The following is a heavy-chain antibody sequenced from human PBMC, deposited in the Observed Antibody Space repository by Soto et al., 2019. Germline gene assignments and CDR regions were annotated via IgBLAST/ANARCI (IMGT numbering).Heavy chain of an antibody. J-gene: IGHJ6*02. CDR3: ARGLGDPIYYYYYGMDV. CDR2: IYHSGST. CDR1: GGSISSSNW. Sequence: QVQLQESGPGLVKPSGTLSLTCAVSGGSISSSNWWSWVRQPPGKGLEWIGEIYHSGSTNYNPSLKSRDNISVDKSKNQFSLKLSSVTVADTAVYYCARGLGDPIYYYYYGMDVWGQGTTVTVSS. D-gene: IGHD2-21*02. V-gene: IGHV4-4*02.